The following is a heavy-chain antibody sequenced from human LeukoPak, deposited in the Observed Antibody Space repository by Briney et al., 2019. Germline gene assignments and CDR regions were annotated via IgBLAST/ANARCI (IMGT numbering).Heavy chain of an antibody. V-gene: IGHV1-69*13. CDR3: ARDGGSYFC. J-gene: IGHJ4*02. D-gene: IGHD1-26*01. Sequence: ASVKVSCKASGYTFISYGISWVRQAPGQGLEWMGGIIPIFGTANYAQKFQGRVTITADESTSTAYMELSSLRSEDTAVYYCARDGGSYFCWGQGTLVTVSS. CDR2: IIPIFGTA. CDR1: GYTFISYG.